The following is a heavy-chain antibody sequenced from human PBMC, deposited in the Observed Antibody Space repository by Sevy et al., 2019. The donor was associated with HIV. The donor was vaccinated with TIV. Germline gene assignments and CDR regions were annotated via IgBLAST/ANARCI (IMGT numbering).Heavy chain of an antibody. CDR1: GGSLSGYY. CDR3: ARHNRSSSYYYGMDV. D-gene: IGHD3-16*02. CDR2: INHSGST. J-gene: IGHJ6*02. Sequence: SETLSLTCAVYGGSLSGYYWSWIRQPPGKGLEWIGEINHSGSTNYNPSLKSRVTISVDTSKNQFSLKLSSVTAADTAVYYCARHNRSSSYYYGMDVWGQGTTVTVSS. V-gene: IGHV4-34*01.